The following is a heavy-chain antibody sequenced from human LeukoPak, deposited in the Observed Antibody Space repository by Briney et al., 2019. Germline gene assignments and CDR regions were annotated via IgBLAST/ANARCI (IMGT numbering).Heavy chain of an antibody. V-gene: IGHV4-34*01. CDR2: IYYSVTT. CDR3: ARGRSGYGP. Sequence: SETLSLTCAVYGGSFSSYYWGWIRQPPGKGLEWIGSIYYSVTTYYNPSLKSRVTISVDTSKNQFSLKLSSVTAADTAVYYCARGRSGYGPWGQGTLVTVSS. D-gene: IGHD6-13*01. J-gene: IGHJ5*02. CDR1: GGSFSSYY.